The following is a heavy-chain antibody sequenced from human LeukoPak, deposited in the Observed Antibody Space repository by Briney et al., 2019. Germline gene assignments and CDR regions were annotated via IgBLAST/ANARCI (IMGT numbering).Heavy chain of an antibody. D-gene: IGHD2-2*01. J-gene: IGHJ4*02. V-gene: IGHV5-51*01. CDR2: IYPDDSDT. CDR1: GYSFSDHW. Sequence: TGESLKISCKASGYSFSDHWNGWVRQMPGKGLEWMGIIYPDDSDTRYSPSFQGQVTISADRSISTAYLQWSSLKASDTAMYYCATPYPREYCSTSSCYFNYWGQGTLVTVSS. CDR3: ATPYPREYCSTSSCYFNY.